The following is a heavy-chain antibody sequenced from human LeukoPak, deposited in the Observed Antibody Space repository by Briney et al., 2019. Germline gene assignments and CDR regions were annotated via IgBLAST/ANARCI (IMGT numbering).Heavy chain of an antibody. D-gene: IGHD7-27*01. CDR2: IYYSGST. CDR3: ARARNWGHFDC. J-gene: IGHJ4*02. V-gene: IGHV4-59*01. CDR1: GGSISSYY. Sequence: SETLSLTCTVSGGSISSYYGSWIRQPPGKGLEWIGNIYYSGSTDYNPSLKSRVSMSVDTSKNHFSLRLSSVTAADTAVYYCARARNWGHFDCWGQGTLVTVSS.